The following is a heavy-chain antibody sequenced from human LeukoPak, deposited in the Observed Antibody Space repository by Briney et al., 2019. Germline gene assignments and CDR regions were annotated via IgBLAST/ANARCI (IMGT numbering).Heavy chain of an antibody. V-gene: IGHV3-33*01. CDR2: IWYDGSNK. CDR1: GYTFTSYY. D-gene: IGHD1-1*01. Sequence: SCKASGYTFTSYYMHWVRQAPGKGLEWVAVIWYDGSNKYYADSVKGRFTISRDNSKNTLYLQMNSLRAEDTAVYYCARDYRWNPYYFDYWGQGTLVTVSS. CDR3: ARDYRWNPYYFDY. J-gene: IGHJ4*02.